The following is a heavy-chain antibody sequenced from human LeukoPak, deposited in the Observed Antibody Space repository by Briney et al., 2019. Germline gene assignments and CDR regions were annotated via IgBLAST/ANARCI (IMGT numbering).Heavy chain of an antibody. CDR2: INSDGSST. V-gene: IGHV3-74*01. CDR3: ARGGVIDYGNPR. Sequence: GGSLRLSCAASGFTFSSYWMHWVRQAPGKGLVWVSRINSDGSSTSYADSVKGRFTISRDNAKNTLYLQMNSLRAEDTAVYYCARGGVIDYGNPRGGQGTLVTVSS. J-gene: IGHJ4*02. D-gene: IGHD4-11*01. CDR1: GFTFSSYW.